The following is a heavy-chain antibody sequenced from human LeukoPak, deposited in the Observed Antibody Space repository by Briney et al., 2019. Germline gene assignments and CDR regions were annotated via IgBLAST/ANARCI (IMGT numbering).Heavy chain of an antibody. Sequence: GGSLRLSCAASGFTFSSYWMSWVRQAPGKGLEWVANIKQDGSEKYYVDSVKGRFTISRDNAKNSLYLQMNSLRAEDTAVYYCATGNTAGAFDYWGQGTLVTVSS. V-gene: IGHV3-7*01. CDR1: GFTFSSYW. D-gene: IGHD5-18*01. CDR3: ATGNTAGAFDY. CDR2: IKQDGSEK. J-gene: IGHJ4*02.